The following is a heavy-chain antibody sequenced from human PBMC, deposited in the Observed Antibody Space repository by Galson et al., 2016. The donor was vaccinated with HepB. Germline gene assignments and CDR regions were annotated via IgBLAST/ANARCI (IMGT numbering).Heavy chain of an antibody. J-gene: IGHJ6*04. Sequence: SLRLSCAASGFTLSSSAMTWVRQAPGRGLEWVSAITETGSFAYYADSVRGRFTLSRDTSKNTVYLQMNYLGADDTALYYCGRDYPTMTDRYPYHVDVWGKGTAVTVSS. V-gene: IGHV3-23*01. CDR3: GRDYPTMTDRYPYHVDV. CDR2: ITETGSFA. CDR1: GFTLSSSA. D-gene: IGHD4-17*01.